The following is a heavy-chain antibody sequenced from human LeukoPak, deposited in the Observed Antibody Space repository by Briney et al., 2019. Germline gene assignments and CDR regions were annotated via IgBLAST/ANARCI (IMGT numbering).Heavy chain of an antibody. CDR2: ISSRSSYI. CDR3: ARDYYDSSGYYYGAY. CDR1: GFTFSVYS. V-gene: IGHV3-21*01. Sequence: GGSLRLSCAASGFTFSVYSMNWVRQAPGKGLEWVSSISSRSSYIYYADSVRGRFTISRDNAKNSLYLQMNSLRDDDTAVYFCARDYYDSSGYYYGAYWGQGTLVTVSS. J-gene: IGHJ4*02. D-gene: IGHD3-22*01.